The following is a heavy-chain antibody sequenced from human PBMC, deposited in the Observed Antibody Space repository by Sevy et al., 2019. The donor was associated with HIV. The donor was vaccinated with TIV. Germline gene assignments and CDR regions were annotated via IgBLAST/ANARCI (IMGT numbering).Heavy chain of an antibody. CDR3: AKVDVVVPVADYGLDV. D-gene: IGHD2-2*01. CDR2: ISRSGGSI. Sequence: GGSLRLSCAASGFTFSNYAMSWVRQAPGKGLEWVSSISRSGGSIHYADSVKGRFTISSDNSKNKLYLQMNSLRAEETAVYYCAKVDVVVPVADYGLDVWGQGTTVTVSS. J-gene: IGHJ6*02. CDR1: GFTFSNYA. V-gene: IGHV3-23*01.